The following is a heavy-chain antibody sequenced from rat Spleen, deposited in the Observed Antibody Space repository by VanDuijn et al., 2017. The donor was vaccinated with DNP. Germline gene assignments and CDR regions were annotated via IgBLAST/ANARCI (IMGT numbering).Heavy chain of an antibody. J-gene: IGHJ3*01. CDR3: TRTAIPGYDPNWFAY. D-gene: IGHD1-4*01. CDR1: GFSFSDYD. V-gene: IGHV5-7*01. Sequence: EVQLVESGGGLVQPGRSLKLSCAASGFSFSDYDMAWVRQAPKKGLEWVATITTSGSRTYYPDSVKGRFTISRDNAKSSLYLQMNSLKSEDTASYYCTRTAIPGYDPNWFAYWGQGTLVTVSS. CDR2: ITTSGSRT.